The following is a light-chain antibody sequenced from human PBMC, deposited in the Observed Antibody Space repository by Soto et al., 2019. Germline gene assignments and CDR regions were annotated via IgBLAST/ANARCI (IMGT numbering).Light chain of an antibody. CDR3: QFYDISLSGRGV. J-gene: IGLJ2*01. V-gene: IGLV1-40*01. CDR2: GNS. Sequence: QAVVTQPPSVSGAPGQRVTISCTGSSSNIGAGYDVHWYHQLPGTAPKLLIYGNSNRPSGVPDRFSGSKSGTSASLAITGLQAEDEADYYCQFYDISLSGRGVFGGGTKVTVL. CDR1: SSNIGAGYD.